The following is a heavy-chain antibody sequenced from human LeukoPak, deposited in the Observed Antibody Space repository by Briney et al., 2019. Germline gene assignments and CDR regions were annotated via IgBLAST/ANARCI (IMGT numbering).Heavy chain of an antibody. CDR3: AKVGVRYCSSTSCYRGWFDFDY. Sequence: GGSLRLSCAASGFTFSSYGMHWVRQAPGKGLEWVAFIRYDGSNKYYADSVKGRFTISRDNSKNTLYLQMNSLRAEDTAVYYCAKVGVRYCSSTSCYRGWFDFDYWGQGTLVTVSS. CDR2: IRYDGSNK. CDR1: GFTFSSYG. J-gene: IGHJ4*02. D-gene: IGHD2-2*02. V-gene: IGHV3-30*02.